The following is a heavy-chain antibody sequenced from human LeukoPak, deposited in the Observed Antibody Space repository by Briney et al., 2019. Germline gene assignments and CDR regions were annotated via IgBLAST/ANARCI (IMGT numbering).Heavy chain of an antibody. CDR3: TVWGDILTGYLRPSHYYGMDV. J-gene: IGHJ6*02. Sequence: PGGSLRLSCEASGFTFSTYEMNWVRQAPGKGLEWVSSISSSSRYIYYADSVKGRFTISRDNAENSLYLQMNSLKTEDTAVYYCTVWGDILTGYLRPSHYYGMDVWGQGTTVTVSS. CDR1: GFTFSTYE. CDR2: ISSSSRYI. V-gene: IGHV3-21*03. D-gene: IGHD3-9*01.